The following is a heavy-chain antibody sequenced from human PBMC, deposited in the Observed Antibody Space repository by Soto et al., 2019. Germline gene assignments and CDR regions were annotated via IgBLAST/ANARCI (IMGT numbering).Heavy chain of an antibody. CDR1: GFTFSASD. CDR2: IGTLHDT. CDR3: ARQASYWHGGGGWLDP. D-gene: IGHD2-8*02. Sequence: EVQLVESGGGLVQPGGSLRLSCAASGFTFSASDMHWVRQAPGKGLEWVAAIGTLHDTFYPDSVKGRFTISRENAKNSFYLQMNSRRADDTAVYYCARQASYWHGGGGWLDPWGQGVLVTVSS. V-gene: IGHV3-13*01. J-gene: IGHJ5*02.